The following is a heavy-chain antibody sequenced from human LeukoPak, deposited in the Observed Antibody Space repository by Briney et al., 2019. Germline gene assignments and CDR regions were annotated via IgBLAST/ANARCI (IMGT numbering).Heavy chain of an antibody. CDR2: IYYSGRT. D-gene: IGHD3-16*01. Sequence: PSETLSLTCTVSGDSISSSYYYWEWIRQPPGKGLEWIGGIYYSGRTYYSPSLESRVTMSVDTSKNQFYLRLTSVAAAYTAVYYCARRGSREFGRGVAPPAVDSWGQGILVTVSS. CDR3: ARRGSREFGRGVAPPAVDS. CDR1: GDSISSSYYY. V-gene: IGHV4-39*01. J-gene: IGHJ4*02.